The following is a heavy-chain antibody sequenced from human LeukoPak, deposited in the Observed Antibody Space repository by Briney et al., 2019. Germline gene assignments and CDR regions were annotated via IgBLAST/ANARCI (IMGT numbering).Heavy chain of an antibody. CDR3: ARSAGFGELNPYYYYMDV. J-gene: IGHJ6*03. V-gene: IGHV4-59*01. CDR2: IYYSGST. D-gene: IGHD3-10*01. Sequence: PSEALSLTCTVPGGSISSYYWSWIRQPPGKGLEWIGYIYYSGSTNYNPSLKSRVTISVDTSKNQFSLKLSSVTAADTAVYYCARSAGFGELNPYYYYMDVWGKGTTVTISS. CDR1: GGSISSYY.